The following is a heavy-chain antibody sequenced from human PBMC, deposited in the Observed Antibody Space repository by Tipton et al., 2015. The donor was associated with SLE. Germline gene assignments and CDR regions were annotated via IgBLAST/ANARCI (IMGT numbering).Heavy chain of an antibody. CDR3: ARDRRGGDAFDI. Sequence: SLRLSCVAPGFTLSVYSMNWVRQVPGKGLEWVSFISSTSSYTFYADSVKGRFTISRDNAKNSLFLQMNSLRAEDTAVYYCARDRRGGDAFDIWGQGTMVTVSS. CDR2: ISSTSSYT. D-gene: IGHD3-10*01. CDR1: GFTLSVYS. J-gene: IGHJ3*02. V-gene: IGHV3-21*01.